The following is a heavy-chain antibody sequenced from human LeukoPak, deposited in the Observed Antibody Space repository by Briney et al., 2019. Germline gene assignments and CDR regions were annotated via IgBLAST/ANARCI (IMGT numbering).Heavy chain of an antibody. CDR1: GYSFTSYW. CDR2: IYPGDSDT. J-gene: IGHJ4*02. Sequence: NRGESLKISCKGSGYSFTSYWIGWVRQMPGKGLEWMGIIYPGDSDTRYSPSFQGHVTISADKSISTAYLQWSSLKASDTAMYHCARHRDGSSVDYWGQGTLVTVSS. D-gene: IGHD6-6*01. CDR3: ARHRDGSSVDY. V-gene: IGHV5-51*01.